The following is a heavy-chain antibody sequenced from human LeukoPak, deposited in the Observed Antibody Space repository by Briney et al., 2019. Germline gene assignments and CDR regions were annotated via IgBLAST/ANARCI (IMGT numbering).Heavy chain of an antibody. D-gene: IGHD5-24*01. J-gene: IGHJ4*02. CDR3: AKDGEDGYYDH. V-gene: IGHV3-74*01. Sequence: SGGSLRLSCAASGFTFSSYWMHWVRQAPGKGLVWVSRINSDGSSTSYADSVKGRFTISRDNAKNTLYLQMNSLRVEDTALYYCAKDGEDGYYDHWGQGTLVTVSS. CDR1: GFTFSSYW. CDR2: INSDGSST.